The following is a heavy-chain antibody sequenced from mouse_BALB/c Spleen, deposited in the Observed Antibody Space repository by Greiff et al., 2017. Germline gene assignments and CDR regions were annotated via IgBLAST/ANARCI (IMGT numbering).Heavy chain of an antibody. CDR3: ARHDDYGSSYYYYAMDY. D-gene: IGHD1-1*01. Sequence: EVKVVESGGDLVKPGGSLKLSCAASGFTFSSYGMSWVRQTPDKRLAWVATISSGGSYTYYPDSVKGRFTISRDNAKNTLYLQMSSLKSEDTAMYYCARHDDYGSSYYYYAMDYWGQGTSVTVSS. CDR1: GFTFSSYG. J-gene: IGHJ4*01. CDR2: ISSGGSYT. V-gene: IGHV5-6*01.